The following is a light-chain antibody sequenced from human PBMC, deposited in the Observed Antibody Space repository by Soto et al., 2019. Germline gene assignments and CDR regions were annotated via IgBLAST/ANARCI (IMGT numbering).Light chain of an antibody. CDR3: QPYNNSPLT. CDR1: QSTSSY. CDR2: GAS. J-gene: IGKJ5*01. V-gene: IGKV3D-15*01. Sequence: IEMTQSPSTLSSSLGQRPTLSCRASQSTSSYLAWHQQRPGQAPRLLIYGASTRATGVPDRFSGSGSGTEFTLTITSLEPEDFAVYYCQPYNNSPLTFGQGTRLEIK.